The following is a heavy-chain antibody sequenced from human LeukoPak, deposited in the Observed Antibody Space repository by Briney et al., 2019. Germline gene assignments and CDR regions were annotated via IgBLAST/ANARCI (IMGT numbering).Heavy chain of an antibody. J-gene: IGHJ4*02. D-gene: IGHD5-18*01. CDR2: INWNGGNT. Sequence: GGSLRLSCAASGFTFDDYGMSWVRQAPGKGLEWVSGINWNGGNTGYADSVKGRFTISRDNAKNSLYLQMNSLRAEDTAVYYCARDGYSYQFDYWGQGTLVTVSS. CDR3: ARDGYSYQFDY. CDR1: GFTFDDYG. V-gene: IGHV3-20*04.